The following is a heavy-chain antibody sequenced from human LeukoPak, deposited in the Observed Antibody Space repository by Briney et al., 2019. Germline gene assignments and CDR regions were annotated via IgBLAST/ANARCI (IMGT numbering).Heavy chain of an antibody. CDR1: GDSISSSY. CDR2: IYYSGST. CDR3: ARSAAGLSYGMDV. Sequence: LETLSLTCTVSGDSISSSYWSWIRQPPGKGLEWIGHIYYSGSTNYNPSLKSRVTISVTKNQFSLKLSSVTAADTAVYFCARSAAGLSYGMDVWGQGTTVTVSS. J-gene: IGHJ6*02. V-gene: IGHV4-59*08. D-gene: IGHD6-13*01.